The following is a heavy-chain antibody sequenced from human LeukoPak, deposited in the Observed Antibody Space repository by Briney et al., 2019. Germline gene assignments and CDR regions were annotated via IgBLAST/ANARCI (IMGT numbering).Heavy chain of an antibody. Sequence: GGSLRLSCAASGFAFSSNGMHWVRQAPGKGLEWVALISYDGSNKYYADSVKGRFTISRDKSKNTLYLQMNSLRAEDTAVYYCAKDRSSSWTWTIDYWGQGTLVTVSS. V-gene: IGHV3-30*18. CDR2: ISYDGSNK. J-gene: IGHJ4*02. D-gene: IGHD6-13*01. CDR3: AKDRSSSWTWTIDY. CDR1: GFAFSSNG.